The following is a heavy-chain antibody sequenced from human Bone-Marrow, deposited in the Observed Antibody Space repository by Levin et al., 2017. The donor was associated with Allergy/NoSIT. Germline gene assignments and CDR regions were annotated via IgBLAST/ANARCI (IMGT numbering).Heavy chain of an antibody. CDR3: ARGRDYGDDDYGMDV. D-gene: IGHD4-17*01. Sequence: WASVKVSCKASGYTFTTYAINWVRQATGQGLEWMGWMNPINGNTVYPQKFQGRVTMTRNTSTSTAYMELSSLRFEVTAVYYCARGRDYGDDDYGMDVWGQGTTVTVSS. CDR2: MNPINGNT. J-gene: IGHJ6*02. V-gene: IGHV1-8*01. CDR1: GYTFTTYA.